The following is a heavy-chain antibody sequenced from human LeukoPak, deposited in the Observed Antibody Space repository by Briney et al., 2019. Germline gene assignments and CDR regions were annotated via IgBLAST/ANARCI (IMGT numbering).Heavy chain of an antibody. V-gene: IGHV3-48*03. D-gene: IGHD6-19*01. CDR2: ISSSGSTI. CDR3: ARGGWAVAGTFYFDY. Sequence: GGSLRLSCAASGFTFSSYEMNWVRQAPGKGLEWVSYISSSGSTICYADSVKGRFTISRDNAKNSLYLQMNSLRAEDTAVYYCARGGWAVAGTFYFDYWGQGTLVTVSS. J-gene: IGHJ4*02. CDR1: GFTFSSYE.